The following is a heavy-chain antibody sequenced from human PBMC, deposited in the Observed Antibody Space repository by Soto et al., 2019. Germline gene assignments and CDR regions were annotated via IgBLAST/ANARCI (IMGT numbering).Heavy chain of an antibody. D-gene: IGHD3-10*01. CDR1: GYTFTTYG. V-gene: IGHV1-18*01. J-gene: IGHJ6*02. CDR3: TREGSAPYYYYGMDA. CDR2: INTHNGNT. Sequence: QVQLEQSAPEVKKPGASVKVSCKASGYTFTTYGISWVRQAPGQGLEWMGWINTHNGNTNYAQNLQGGVIMTADTSTSTAYMELRSLRSDDTAVYYCTREGSAPYYYYGMDAWGQGTTVTVSS.